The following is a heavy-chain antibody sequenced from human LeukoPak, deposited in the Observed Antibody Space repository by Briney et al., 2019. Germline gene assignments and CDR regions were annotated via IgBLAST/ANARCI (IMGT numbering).Heavy chain of an antibody. J-gene: IGHJ2*01. D-gene: IGHD5-18*01. Sequence: GGSLRLSCAASGFTFSSYSMNWVRQAPGKGLEWVSSISSSSSYIYYADSVKGRFTISRAKNSLYLQTNSLRAEDTAVYYCARGYSYGYWYFDLWGRGTLVTVSS. CDR1: GFTFSSYS. CDR3: ARGYSYGYWYFDL. CDR2: ISSSSSYI. V-gene: IGHV3-21*01.